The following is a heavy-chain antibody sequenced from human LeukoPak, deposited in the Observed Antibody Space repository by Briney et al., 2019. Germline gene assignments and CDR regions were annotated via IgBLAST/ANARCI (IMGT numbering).Heavy chain of an antibody. CDR2: IIPIFGIA. V-gene: IGHV1-69*10. CDR1: GGTFSSYA. Sequence: GASVKVSCKASGGTFSSYAISWVRQAPGQGLEWMGGIIPIFGIANYAQKFQGRVTITADKSTSTAYMELSSPRSEDTAVYYCARGNYDSSGYKSNWFDPWGQGTLVTVSS. CDR3: ARGNYDSSGYKSNWFDP. D-gene: IGHD3-22*01. J-gene: IGHJ5*02.